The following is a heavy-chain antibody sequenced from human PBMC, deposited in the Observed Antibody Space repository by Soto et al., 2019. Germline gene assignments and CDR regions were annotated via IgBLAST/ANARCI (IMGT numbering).Heavy chain of an antibody. V-gene: IGHV4-39*01. CDR3: ARRGPSIAARYNFDY. D-gene: IGHD6-6*01. Sequence: QLQLQESGPGLVKPSETLSLTCTVSGGSISSSSYYWGWIRQPPGKGLEWIGSIYYSGSTYYNPSLKSRVTISVDTSKNQFSLKLSSVTAADTAVYYCARRGPSIAARYNFDYWGQGTLVTVSS. CDR2: IYYSGST. J-gene: IGHJ4*02. CDR1: GGSISSSSYY.